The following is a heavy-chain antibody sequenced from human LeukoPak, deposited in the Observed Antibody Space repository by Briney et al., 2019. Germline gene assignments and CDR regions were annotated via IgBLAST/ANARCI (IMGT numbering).Heavy chain of an antibody. D-gene: IGHD6-13*01. CDR3: ARIGSNAALDY. J-gene: IGHJ4*02. CDR2: INSDGTNT. Sequence: GGSLRLSCAASGFTLSGYWMHWVRQAPGKGLVWVSHINSDGTNTRYADSVKGRFTISRDNARNTLYLQMRSLRADDTAVYYCARIGSNAALDYWGQGALVIVSS. V-gene: IGHV3-74*01. CDR1: GFTLSGYW.